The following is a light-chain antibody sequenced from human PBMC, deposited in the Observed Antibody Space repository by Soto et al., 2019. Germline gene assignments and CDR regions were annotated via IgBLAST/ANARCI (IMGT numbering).Light chain of an antibody. Sequence: EILLTQSPRTLSLSHGERATLSCRSSQSVSSYLAWYQQKPGQAPRLLIYDASNRATGIPARFSGSGSGTDFTLTISSLEPEDFAVYYCQQRSNGPPITFGQGTRLEIK. CDR3: QQRSNGPPIT. CDR1: QSVSSY. J-gene: IGKJ5*01. V-gene: IGKV3-11*01. CDR2: DAS.